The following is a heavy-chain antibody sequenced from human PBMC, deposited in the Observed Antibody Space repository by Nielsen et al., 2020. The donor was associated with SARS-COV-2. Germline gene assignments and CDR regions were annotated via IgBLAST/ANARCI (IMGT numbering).Heavy chain of an antibody. V-gene: IGHV5-51*01. J-gene: IGHJ4*02. CDR3: ARQAFITGTVWADY. CDR2: IYPGDSDT. D-gene: IGHD1-7*01. Sequence: VRQMPGKGLEWVGIIYPGDSDTRYSPSFQGQVTISADKSISTAYLQWSSLKASDTAMYYCARQAFITGTVWADYWGQGTLVTVSS.